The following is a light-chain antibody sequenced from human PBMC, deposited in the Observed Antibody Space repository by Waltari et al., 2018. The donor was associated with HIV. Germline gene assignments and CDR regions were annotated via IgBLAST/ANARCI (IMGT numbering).Light chain of an antibody. CDR2: WIY. CDR1: RSNIGTNY. CDR3: AAGDATEIL. J-gene: IGLJ2*01. Sequence: QSVLTQPPSASGTPGQRVTISCFGGRSNIGTNYVYWYQQFPGAPPTPRVSWIYPRPSGVPNRFSASKSATSASLAISGLRSEDESIYYCAAGDATEILFGGGTKLTVL. V-gene: IGLV1-47*01.